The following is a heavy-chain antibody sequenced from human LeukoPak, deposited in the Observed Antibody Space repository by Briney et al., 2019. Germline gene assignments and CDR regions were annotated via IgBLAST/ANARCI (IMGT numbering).Heavy chain of an antibody. J-gene: IGHJ5*02. D-gene: IGHD2-2*01. CDR1: GGSISSGDYY. V-gene: IGHV4-30-4*01. CDR3: ARDHSTGGGYWFDP. Sequence: PSETLSLTCTVSGGSISSGDYYWSWIRQPPGKGLEWIGYIYYSGSTFYNPSLKSRVTISVDTSKNQFSLKLSSVTAADAAVYYCARDHSTGGGYWFDPWGQGTPVTVSS. CDR2: IYYSGST.